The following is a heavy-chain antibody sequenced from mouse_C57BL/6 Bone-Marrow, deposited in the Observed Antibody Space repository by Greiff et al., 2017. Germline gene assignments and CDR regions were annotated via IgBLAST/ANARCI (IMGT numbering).Heavy chain of an antibody. CDR3: ARRYYGSSWFAY. CDR2: IYPRSGNT. V-gene: IGHV1-81*01. CDR1: GYTFTSYG. D-gene: IGHD1-1*01. J-gene: IGHJ3*01. Sequence: QVQLQQSGAERARPGASVKLSCKASGYTFTSYGISWVKQRTGQGLEWIGEIYPRSGNTYYNEKFKGKATLTADKSSSTAYMELRSLTSEDSAVYFCARRYYGSSWFAYWGQGTLVTVSA.